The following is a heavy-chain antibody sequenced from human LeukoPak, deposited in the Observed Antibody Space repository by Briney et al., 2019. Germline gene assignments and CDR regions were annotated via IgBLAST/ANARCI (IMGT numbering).Heavy chain of an antibody. CDR3: AGGDCTNGVCDPAYFDY. V-gene: IGHV1-18*01. CDR2: ISAYNGNT. D-gene: IGHD2-8*01. Sequence: ASVKVSCKASGYTFTSYGISWVRQAPGQGLEWMGWISAYNGNTNYAQKLQGRVTMTTDTSTSTAYMELSSLRSEDTAVYYCAGGDCTNGVCDPAYFDYWGQGTLVTVSS. J-gene: IGHJ4*02. CDR1: GYTFTSYG.